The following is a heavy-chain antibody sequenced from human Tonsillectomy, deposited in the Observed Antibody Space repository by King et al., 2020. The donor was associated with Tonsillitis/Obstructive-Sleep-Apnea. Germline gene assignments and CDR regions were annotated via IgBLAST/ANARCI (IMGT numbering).Heavy chain of an antibody. CDR3: VRKVMFYYDSSGYYADAFDI. J-gene: IGHJ3*02. D-gene: IGHD3-22*01. V-gene: IGHV3-35*01. CDR1: GFTFSNSD. Sequence: VQLVESGGGLVQPGGSLRLSCAASGFTFSNSDMNWVHQAPGKGLEWVSGVSWNGSRTHYADSVKGRFIISRDNSRNTLYLQTNSLRAEDTAVYYCVRKVMFYYDSSGYYADAFDIWGQGTMVTVSS. CDR2: VSWNGSRT.